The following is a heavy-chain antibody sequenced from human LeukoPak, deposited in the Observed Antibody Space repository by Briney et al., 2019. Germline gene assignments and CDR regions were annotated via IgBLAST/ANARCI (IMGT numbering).Heavy chain of an antibody. Sequence: SETLSLTCTVSGGSISSYYWGWIRQPAGKGLEWIGRIYTSGSTNYSPSLKSRVTMSVDTSKNQFSLKLISVTAADTAVYYCAREYGDQGTRNFDYWGQGSLVTVSS. CDR3: AREYGDQGTRNFDY. CDR1: GGSISSYY. D-gene: IGHD4-17*01. CDR2: IYTSGST. V-gene: IGHV4-4*07. J-gene: IGHJ4*02.